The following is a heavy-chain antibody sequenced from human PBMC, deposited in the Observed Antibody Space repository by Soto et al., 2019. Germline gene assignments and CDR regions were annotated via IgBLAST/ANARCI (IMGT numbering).Heavy chain of an antibody. CDR2: ISAYNGNT. J-gene: IGHJ6*02. CDR3: ARNTYYDFWSGRGLSGMDV. Sequence: ASVKVSCKASGYTFTSYGISWVRQAPGQGLEWMGWISAYNGNTNYAQKLQGRVTMTTDTSTSTAYMELRSLRSDDTAVYYCARNTYYDFWSGRGLSGMDVWGQGTTVTVSS. CDR1: GYTFTSYG. D-gene: IGHD3-3*01. V-gene: IGHV1-18*04.